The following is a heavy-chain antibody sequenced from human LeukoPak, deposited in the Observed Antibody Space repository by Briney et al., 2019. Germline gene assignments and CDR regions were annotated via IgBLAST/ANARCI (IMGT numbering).Heavy chain of an antibody. Sequence: GGSLRLSCAASGFTFSSYAMSWVRQAPGKGLEWVSAISGSGGSTYYADSVKGRFTISRDNSKNTLYLQMSSLRAEDTAVYYCAKDMGSPSSASWGQGTTVTVSS. CDR1: GFTFSSYA. D-gene: IGHD3-10*01. J-gene: IGHJ6*02. V-gene: IGHV3-23*01. CDR3: AKDMGSPSSAS. CDR2: ISGSGGST.